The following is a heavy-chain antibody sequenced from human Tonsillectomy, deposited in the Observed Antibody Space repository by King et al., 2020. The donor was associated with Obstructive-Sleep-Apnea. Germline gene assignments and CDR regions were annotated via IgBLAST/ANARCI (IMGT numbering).Heavy chain of an antibody. Sequence: VQLVESGGGVVQPGRSLRLSCAASGFSFSSYAMHWVRQAPGKGLEWVAVISYDGSNKYYADSVKGRITISRDNSKNTLYLQMNSLRAEDTAVYYCARAGGWWEPRPDAFDIWGQGTMVTVSS. V-gene: IGHV3-30*04. J-gene: IGHJ3*02. CDR2: ISYDGSNK. CDR3: ARAGGWWEPRPDAFDI. CDR1: GFSFSSYA. D-gene: IGHD1-26*01.